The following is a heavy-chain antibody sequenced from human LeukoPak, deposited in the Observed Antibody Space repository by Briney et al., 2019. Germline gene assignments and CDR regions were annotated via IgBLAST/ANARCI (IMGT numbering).Heavy chain of an antibody. Sequence: GGSLRLPCEASGFTFSSYSMNWVRQAPGKGLEWLSYISSGSSTIYYADSVKGRFTISRDNAKNSLYLQMNSLRAEDTAVYYCARARYFGDYEDYWGQGTLVTVSS. CDR2: ISSGSSTI. CDR3: ARARYFGDYEDY. V-gene: IGHV3-48*01. D-gene: IGHD4-17*01. J-gene: IGHJ4*02. CDR1: GFTFSSYS.